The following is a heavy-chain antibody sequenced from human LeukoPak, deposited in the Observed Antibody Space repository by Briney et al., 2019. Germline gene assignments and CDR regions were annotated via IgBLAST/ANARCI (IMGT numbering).Heavy chain of an antibody. CDR2: IYYSGNT. D-gene: IGHD3-3*01. Sequence: PSETLSLTCTVSGVSISGTSYYWGWIRWPPGKGLEWVGSIYYSGNTYYNPSLKSRVTISVDTSKNQFSLKLTSVTAADTAVYYCARQTGVGLFILPGGRGTLVTVSS. CDR3: ARQTGVGLFILP. J-gene: IGHJ4*02. CDR1: GVSISGTSYY. V-gene: IGHV4-39*01.